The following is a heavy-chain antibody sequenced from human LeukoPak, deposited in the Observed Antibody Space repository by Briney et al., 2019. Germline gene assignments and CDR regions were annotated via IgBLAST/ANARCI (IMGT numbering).Heavy chain of an antibody. Sequence: PSETLSLTCAVYGGSFSGYYWSWIRQPPGKGLEWIGEINHSGSTNYNPSLKSRVTISVDTSKNQFSLKLSSVTAADTAVYYCARDPGFVVVPAGYMDVWGKGTTVTVSS. D-gene: IGHD2-2*01. CDR3: ARDPGFVVVPAGYMDV. V-gene: IGHV4-34*01. CDR2: INHSGST. CDR1: GGSFSGYY. J-gene: IGHJ6*03.